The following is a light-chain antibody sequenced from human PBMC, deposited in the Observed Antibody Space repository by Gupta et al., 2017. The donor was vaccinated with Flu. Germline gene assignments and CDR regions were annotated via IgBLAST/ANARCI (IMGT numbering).Light chain of an antibody. Sequence: KVTNSGSGSTTNIGNNYVSWYQQRAETAPKLLIYENNKRLSGIPDRFSGSKSGTSATRGITGLQTGDEADYYCGTGDSSQSAWVFGGGTKLTVL. V-gene: IGLV1-51*02. CDR3: GTGDSSQSAWV. CDR1: TTNIGNNY. CDR2: ENN. J-gene: IGLJ3*02.